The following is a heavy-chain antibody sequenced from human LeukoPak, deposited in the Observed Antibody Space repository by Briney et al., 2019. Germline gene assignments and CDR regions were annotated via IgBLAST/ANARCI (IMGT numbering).Heavy chain of an antibody. CDR2: IYPGDSDT. CDR1: GYSFTSYW. Sequence: GESLKISWKGSGYSFTSYWSGWVRQMPGKGLEWMGIIYPGDSDTIYSPSFQGQVTISADKSISTAYLQWSSLKASDTAMYYCARTTGITMVRGVINYFDYWGQGTLVTVSS. D-gene: IGHD3-10*01. V-gene: IGHV5-51*01. CDR3: ARTTGITMVRGVINYFDY. J-gene: IGHJ4*02.